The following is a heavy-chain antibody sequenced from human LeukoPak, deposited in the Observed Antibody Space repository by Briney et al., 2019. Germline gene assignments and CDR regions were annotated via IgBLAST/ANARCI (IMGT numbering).Heavy chain of an antibody. J-gene: IGHJ4*02. CDR3: ARGLGPGRGSSSWYDLTKGSSKIDY. CDR1: GGSISSSSYY. D-gene: IGHD6-13*01. Sequence: PSETLSLTCTVSGGSISSSSYYWGWIRQPPGKGLEWIGSIYYSGSTYYNPSLKSRVTISVDTSKNQFSLKLSSVTAADTAVYYCARGLGPGRGSSSWYDLTKGSSKIDYWGQGTLVTVSS. CDR2: IYYSGST. V-gene: IGHV4-39*01.